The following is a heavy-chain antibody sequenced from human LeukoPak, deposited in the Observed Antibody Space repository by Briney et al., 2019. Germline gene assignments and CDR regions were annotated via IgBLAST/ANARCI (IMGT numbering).Heavy chain of an antibody. J-gene: IGHJ4*02. CDR2: IYYSGST. CDR3: ARARYSSSPVYFDY. V-gene: IGHV4-59*01. Sequence: SETLSLTCTVSGGTISSYYWSWIRQPPGKGLEWIGYIYYSGSTNYNPSLKSRVTISVDTSKNQFSLKLSSVTAADTAVYYCARARYSSSPVYFDYWGQGTLVTVSP. CDR1: GGTISSYY. D-gene: IGHD6-6*01.